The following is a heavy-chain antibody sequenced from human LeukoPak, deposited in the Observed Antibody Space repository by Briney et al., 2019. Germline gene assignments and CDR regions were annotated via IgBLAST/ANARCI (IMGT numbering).Heavy chain of an antibody. V-gene: IGHV1-2*02. CDR2: INPNSGGT. CDR1: GYTFTGYY. D-gene: IGHD2-2*01. CDR3: ARSFHCSSTSCFRGSNDY. Sequence: ASVKVSCKASGYTFTGYYMHWVRQAPGQGLEWMGWINPNSGGTNYAQKFQGRVTMTRDTSISTAYMELSRLRSEDTAVYYCARSFHCSSTSCFRGSNDYWGQGTLVTVSS. J-gene: IGHJ4*02.